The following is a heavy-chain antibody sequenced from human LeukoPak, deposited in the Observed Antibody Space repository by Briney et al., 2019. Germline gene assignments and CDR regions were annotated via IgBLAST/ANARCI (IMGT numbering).Heavy chain of an antibody. J-gene: IGHJ4*02. CDR3: ARGGLEPVDY. D-gene: IGHD1-1*01. Sequence: GGSLRLSCAASGFTFSSYWMHWVRQAPGKGLVWVSRINTDGSTTNYADSVKGRFTISRDNAKNTLYLQMHSLRADDTAVYYCARGGLEPVDYWGPGTLVTVSS. V-gene: IGHV3-74*01. CDR2: INTDGSTT. CDR1: GFTFSSYW.